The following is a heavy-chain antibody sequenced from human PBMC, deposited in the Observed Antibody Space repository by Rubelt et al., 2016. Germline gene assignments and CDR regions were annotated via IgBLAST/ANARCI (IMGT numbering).Heavy chain of an antibody. CDR1: GGTFSSYA. CDR2: INPNSGGT. J-gene: IGHJ3*02. CDR3: ASGGDAFDI. Sequence: QVQLVQSGAEVKKPGSSVKVSCKASGGTFSSYAISWVRQAPGQGLEWMGWINPNSGGTNYSQKFQGRVTMTRDTSISTAYMELSRLRSDDTAVYYCASGGDAFDIWGQGTMVTVSS. D-gene: IGHD3-10*01. V-gene: IGHV1-2*02.